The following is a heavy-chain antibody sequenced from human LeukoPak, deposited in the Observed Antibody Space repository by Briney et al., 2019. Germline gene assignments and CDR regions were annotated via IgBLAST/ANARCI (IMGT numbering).Heavy chain of an antibody. CDR2: ISGSGGST. D-gene: IGHD2-2*01. CDR3: AKDSGYCSSTSCPYNWFDP. V-gene: IGHV3-23*01. CDR1: GFTISSYA. J-gene: IGHJ5*02. Sequence: GGSLRLSCAASGFTISSYAMSWVRQAPGKGLEWVSAISGSGGSTYYADSVKGRFTISRDNSKNTLYLQMNSLRAEDTAVYYCAKDSGYCSSTSCPYNWFDPWGQGTLVTVSS.